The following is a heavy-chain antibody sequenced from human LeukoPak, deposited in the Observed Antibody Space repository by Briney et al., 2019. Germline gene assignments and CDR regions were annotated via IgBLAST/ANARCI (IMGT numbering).Heavy chain of an antibody. CDR1: GFTFTTYH. Sequence: PGGSLRLSCAASGFTFTTYHMHWVRQAPGKGLEWVSFIRNDESDKYYADSVKGRFTISRDNSKNTLYLQMNSLRVEDTAVYYCAKDYNWGVDYWGQGTLVTVPS. D-gene: IGHD7-27*01. CDR2: IRNDESDK. J-gene: IGHJ4*02. V-gene: IGHV3-30*02. CDR3: AKDYNWGVDY.